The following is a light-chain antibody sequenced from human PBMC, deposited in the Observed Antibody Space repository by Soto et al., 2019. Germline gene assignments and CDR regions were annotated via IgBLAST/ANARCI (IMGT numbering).Light chain of an antibody. CDR2: AAS. CDR3: QQSHGIPYT. CDR1: QTISTY. V-gene: IGKV1-39*01. J-gene: IGKJ2*01. Sequence: DIQMTQSPSSLSASVGDRVTITCRASQTISTYLNWYQQKPGKAPKLLIYAASSLQNGVPSMFSGSGSGTDFILTIRSLQPEDFATYYCQQSHGIPYTFGQGKKLEIK.